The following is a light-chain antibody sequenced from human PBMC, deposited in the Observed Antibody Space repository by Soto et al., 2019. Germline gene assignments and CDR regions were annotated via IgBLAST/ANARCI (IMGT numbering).Light chain of an antibody. CDR1: SXNIGNNY. J-gene: IGLJ2*01. Sequence: QSALTQPPSVSAAPGQKVTISCSGSSXNIGNNYVSWYQQLPGTAPKLLIYDNNKRPSGIPDRFSGSKSGTSATLGITGLQTGDEADYYCGTWDSSLSAVAFGGGTKVTVL. CDR3: GTWDSSLSAVA. V-gene: IGLV1-51*01. CDR2: DNN.